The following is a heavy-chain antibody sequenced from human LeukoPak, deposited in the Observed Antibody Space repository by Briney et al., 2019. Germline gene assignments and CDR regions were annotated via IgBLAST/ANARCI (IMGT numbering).Heavy chain of an antibody. CDR2: IYTSGST. CDR1: GGSISSYY. D-gene: IGHD6-13*01. Sequence: PSETLSLTCTVSGGSISSYYWSWIRQPAGKGLERIGRIYTSGSTNYNPSLKSRVTMSVDTSKNQFSLKLSSVTAADTAVYYCARGTWAAAGTGSYNWFDPWGQGTLVTVSS. J-gene: IGHJ5*02. CDR3: ARGTWAAAGTGSYNWFDP. V-gene: IGHV4-4*07.